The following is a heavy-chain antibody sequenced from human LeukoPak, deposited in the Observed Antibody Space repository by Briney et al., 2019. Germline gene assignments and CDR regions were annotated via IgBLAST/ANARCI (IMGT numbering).Heavy chain of an antibody. CDR3: ARTYYDFWSGYYTRPKPTQGPLYYYYMDV. D-gene: IGHD3-3*01. J-gene: IGHJ6*03. CDR2: IYYSGST. CDR1: GGSISSSSYY. V-gene: IGHV4-39*01. Sequence: SETLSLTCTVSGGSISSSSYYWGWIRQPPGKGLEWIGSIYYSGSTYYNPSLKSRVTISVDTSKSQFSLKLSSVTAADTAVYYCARTYYDFWSGYYTRPKPTQGPLYYYYMDVWGKGTTVTVSS.